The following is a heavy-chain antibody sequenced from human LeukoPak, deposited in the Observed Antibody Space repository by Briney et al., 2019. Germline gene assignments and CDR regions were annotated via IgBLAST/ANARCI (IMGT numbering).Heavy chain of an antibody. CDR3: ARVTVPSASWFDP. CDR2: INPNSGGT. J-gene: IGHJ5*02. Sequence: ASVKVSCKASGYTFTGYYMHWVRQAPGQGLEWMGWINPNSGGTNYAQKFQGRVTMTRDTSITTAYMELSRLRFDDTAVYYCARVTVPSASWFDPWGQGTLVTVSS. D-gene: IGHD4-11*01. CDR1: GYTFTGYY. V-gene: IGHV1-2*02.